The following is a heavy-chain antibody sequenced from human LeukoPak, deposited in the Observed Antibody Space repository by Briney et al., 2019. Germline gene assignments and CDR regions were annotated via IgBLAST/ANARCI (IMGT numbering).Heavy chain of an antibody. CDR3: ARDKTYGDSEDY. Sequence: PGGSLRLSCAASGFTFNIYWMSCVRQAPGKGLEWVANINQDGSEKYCVDSVKGRFTISRDNAKNSLYLHMNSLRAEDTAVYYCARDKTYGDSEDYWGQGTLVTVSS. V-gene: IGHV3-7*05. CDR1: GFTFNIYW. J-gene: IGHJ4*02. CDR2: INQDGSEK. D-gene: IGHD4-17*01.